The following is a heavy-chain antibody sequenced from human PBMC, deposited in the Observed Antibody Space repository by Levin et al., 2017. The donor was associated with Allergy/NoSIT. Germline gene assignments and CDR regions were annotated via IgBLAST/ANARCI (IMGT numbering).Heavy chain of an antibody. CDR3: ARDRHSEYSLDAFAI. J-gene: IGHJ3*02. D-gene: IGHD5-18*01. Sequence: GGSLRLSCAASGFTFSDYYMSWIRQSPGKGLEWVSYISTSGSTMYYADSVKGRFTISRDNAKNSLYLHMNSLRAEDTAVYYCARDRHSEYSLDAFAIWGQVTMVSVSS. CDR2: ISTSGSTM. CDR1: GFTFSDYY. V-gene: IGHV3-11*01.